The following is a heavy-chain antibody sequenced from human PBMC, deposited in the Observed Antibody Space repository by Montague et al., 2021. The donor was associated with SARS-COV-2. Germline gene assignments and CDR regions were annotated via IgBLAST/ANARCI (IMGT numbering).Heavy chain of an antibody. CDR2: IYYSGST. CDR1: GGSISSSSYY. J-gene: IGHJ5*02. V-gene: IGHV4-39*07. D-gene: IGHD3-10*01. CDR3: ARVFPTTKVLWWAPEGWFDP. Sequence: SETLSLTCTVSGGSISSSSYYWGWIRQPPGKGLEWIGSIYYSGSTYYNPSLKSRVTISVDTSKNQFSPKLSSVTAADTAVYYCARVFPTTKVLWWAPEGWFDPWGQGTLVTVSS.